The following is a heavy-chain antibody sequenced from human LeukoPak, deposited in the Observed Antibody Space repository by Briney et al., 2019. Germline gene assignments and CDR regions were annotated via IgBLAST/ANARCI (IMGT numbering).Heavy chain of an antibody. CDR3: ARGPSSWYFDY. Sequence: PSETLSLTCTVSGGSISSGDYYWSWIRQPPGKGLEWIGYIYYSGSTYYNPSLKSRVTISVDTSKNQFSLKLGSVTAADTAVYYCARGPSSWYFDYWGQGTLVTVSS. V-gene: IGHV4-30-4*08. D-gene: IGHD6-13*01. J-gene: IGHJ4*02. CDR1: GGSISSGDYY. CDR2: IYYSGST.